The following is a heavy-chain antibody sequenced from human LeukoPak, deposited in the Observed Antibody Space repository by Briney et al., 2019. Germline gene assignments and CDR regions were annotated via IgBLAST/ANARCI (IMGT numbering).Heavy chain of an antibody. Sequence: PQASVEVSCKASGYTFTSYYMHWVRQAPGQGLEWMGIINPSGGSTSYAQKFQGRVTMTRDTSTSTVYMELSSLRSEDTAVYYCARTGDPYYYYYYMDVWGKGTTVTVSS. D-gene: IGHD3-16*01. CDR3: ARTGDPYYYYYYMDV. CDR1: GYTFTSYY. V-gene: IGHV1-46*01. J-gene: IGHJ6*03. CDR2: INPSGGST.